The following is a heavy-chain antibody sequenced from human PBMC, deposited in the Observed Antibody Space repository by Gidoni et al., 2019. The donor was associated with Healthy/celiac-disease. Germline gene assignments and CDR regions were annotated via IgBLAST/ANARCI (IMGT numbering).Heavy chain of an antibody. J-gene: IGHJ3*02. D-gene: IGHD5-18*01. Sequence: QVQLQQSGPGLLKPSQTLSLTSPISGDRVPSNTPAWNWIRQSPSRALEWLGRTYYRSKWYNDYAVSVKSRITINPDTSKNQFSLQLNSVTPEDTAVYYCARADTAMVIGATDAFDNWGQGTMVTVSS. CDR3: ARADTAMVIGATDAFDN. CDR1: GDRVPSNTPA. CDR2: TYYRSKWYN. V-gene: IGHV6-1*01.